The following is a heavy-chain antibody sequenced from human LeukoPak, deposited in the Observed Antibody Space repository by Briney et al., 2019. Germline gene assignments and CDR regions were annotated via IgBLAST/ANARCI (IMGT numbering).Heavy chain of an antibody. CDR1: GFTFSSYA. J-gene: IGHJ3*02. CDR2: MSYDGSNK. Sequence: GGSLRLSCAASGFTFSSYAMHWVRQAPGKGLEWVAVMSYDGSNKYYADSVKGRFTISRDNSKNTMYLQMNSLRAEDTAVYYCARDPSGSDAFDIWGQGTMVTVSS. V-gene: IGHV3-30-3*01. CDR3: ARDPSGSDAFDI. D-gene: IGHD3-10*01.